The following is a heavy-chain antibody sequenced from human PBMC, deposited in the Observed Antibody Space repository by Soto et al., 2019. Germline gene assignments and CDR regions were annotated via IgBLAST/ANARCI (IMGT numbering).Heavy chain of an antibody. D-gene: IGHD5-12*01. CDR2: ISYDGSNK. CDR1: GFTFSSYA. Sequence: ESGGGVVQPGRSLRLSCAASGFTFSSYAMHWVRQAPGKGLEWVAVISYDGSNKYYADSVKGRFTISRDNSKNTLYLQMNSLRAEDTAVYYCARDRDGYNYGAFDIWGQGTMVTVSS. J-gene: IGHJ3*02. CDR3: ARDRDGYNYGAFDI. V-gene: IGHV3-30-3*01.